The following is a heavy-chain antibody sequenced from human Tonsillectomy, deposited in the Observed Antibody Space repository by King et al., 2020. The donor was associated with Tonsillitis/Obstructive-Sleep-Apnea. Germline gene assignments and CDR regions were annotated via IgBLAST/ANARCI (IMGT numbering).Heavy chain of an antibody. CDR3: ARELTYCSSTSCYPFFDY. D-gene: IGHD2-2*01. CDR1: GGSISSYY. Sequence: QLQESGPGLVKPSETLSLTCTVSGGSISSYYWGWIRQPPGKGLEWIGYIYYSGSTNYNPSLKSRVTISVDTSKNQFSLKLSSVTAADTAVYYCARELTYCSSTSCYPFFDYWGQGTLVTVSS. V-gene: IGHV4-59*01. CDR2: IYYSGST. J-gene: IGHJ4*02.